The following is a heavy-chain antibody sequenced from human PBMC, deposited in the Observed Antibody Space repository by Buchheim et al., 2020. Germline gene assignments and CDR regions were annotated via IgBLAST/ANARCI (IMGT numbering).Heavy chain of an antibody. J-gene: IGHJ4*02. CDR1: GFTFSDYY. V-gene: IGHV3-30-3*01. Sequence: QVQLVESGGGLVKPGGSLRLSCAASGFTFSDYYMSWIRQAPGKGLEWVAVISYDGSNKYYADSVKGRFTISRDNSKNTLYLQMNSLRAEDTAVYYCARGRKRWSGSYQTYYFDYWGQGTL. CDR2: ISYDGSNK. CDR3: ARGRKRWSGSYQTYYFDY. D-gene: IGHD1-26*01.